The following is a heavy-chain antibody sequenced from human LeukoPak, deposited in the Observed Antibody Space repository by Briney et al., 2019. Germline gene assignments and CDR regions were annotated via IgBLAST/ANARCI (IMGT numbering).Heavy chain of an antibody. CDR3: ARGIAAAP. CDR1: GYTFTGHG. V-gene: IGHV1-18*01. D-gene: IGHD6-13*01. Sequence: ASVTVSSKPSGYTFTGHGISWVRQAPGQGLEWMGWISVYTTNTAYTERLQDRITMTTDPSTSTAYMELSRLRSDDTAVYYCARGIAAAPWGQGTLVTVSS. CDR2: ISVYTTNT. J-gene: IGHJ5*02.